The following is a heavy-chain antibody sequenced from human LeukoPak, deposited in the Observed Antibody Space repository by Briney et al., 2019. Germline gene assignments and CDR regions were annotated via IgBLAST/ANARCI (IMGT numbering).Heavy chain of an antibody. CDR2: ISSSSSYT. Sequence: PGGSLRLSCAASGFTFSDYYMSWICQAPGKGLEWVSYISSSSSYTNYADSVKGRFTISRDNAKNSLYLQMNSLRAEDTAVYYCARDKGYSGYEASGQYTRQGSFDIWGQGTMVTVSS. D-gene: IGHD5-12*01. CDR1: GFTFSDYY. V-gene: IGHV3-11*06. CDR3: ARDKGYSGYEASGQYTRQGSFDI. J-gene: IGHJ3*02.